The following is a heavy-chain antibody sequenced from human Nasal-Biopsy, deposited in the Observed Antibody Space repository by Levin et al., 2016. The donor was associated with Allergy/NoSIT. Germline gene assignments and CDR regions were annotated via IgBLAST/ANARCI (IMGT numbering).Heavy chain of an antibody. Sequence: SCAAPGFTFSNAWMNWVRQAPGKGLEWVGRIKRKIEGATTDYAAPVKGRFTISTDDSENTLYLGMNSLKTEDTAVYYCTADTTNTADSAFDIWGQGTMVTVSS. CDR2: IKRKIEGATT. CDR3: TADTTNTADSAFDI. CDR1: GFTFSNAW. D-gene: IGHD5-18*01. J-gene: IGHJ3*02. V-gene: IGHV3-15*01.